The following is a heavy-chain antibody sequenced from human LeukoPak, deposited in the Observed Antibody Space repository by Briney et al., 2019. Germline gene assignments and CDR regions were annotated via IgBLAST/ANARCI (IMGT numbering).Heavy chain of an antibody. J-gene: IGHJ5*02. Sequence: GASVKVSCKASGYTFTSYGISWVRQAPGQGLEWMGWISAYNGNTNYAQKLQGRVTMTTDTSTSTAYMELRSLRSDDTAVYYCARERGPDSGYYYQGERWFDPWGQGTLVTVSS. V-gene: IGHV1-18*01. CDR1: GYTFTSYG. CDR2: ISAYNGNT. D-gene: IGHD3-22*01. CDR3: ARERGPDSGYYYQGERWFDP.